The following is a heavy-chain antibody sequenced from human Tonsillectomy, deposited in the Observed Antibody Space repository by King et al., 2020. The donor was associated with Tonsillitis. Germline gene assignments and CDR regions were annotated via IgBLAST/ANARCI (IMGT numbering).Heavy chain of an antibody. D-gene: IGHD6-13*01. CDR2: ISGSGGST. Sequence: VQLLESGGGLVQPGGSLRLSCAASGFTFSSYAMSWVRQAPGKGLEWVSAISGSGGSTYYADSVKGRVTISRDNSKNTLYLQMNSLRAEDTAIYYCAKEWIAAAGTSPALDIWGQGTMVTVSS. CDR1: GFTFSSYA. CDR3: AKEWIAAAGTSPALDI. V-gene: IGHV3-23*01. J-gene: IGHJ3*02.